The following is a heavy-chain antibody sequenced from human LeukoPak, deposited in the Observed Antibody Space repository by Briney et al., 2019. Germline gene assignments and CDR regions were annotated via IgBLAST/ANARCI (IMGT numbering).Heavy chain of an antibody. CDR2: IIPIFGTA. J-gene: IGHJ4*02. Sequence: SVKVSCKASGGTFSSYAVSWVRQAPGQGLEWMGGIIPIFGTANYAQKFQGRVTITADESTSTAYMELSSLRSEDTAVYYCASGGRVPVASQLDYWGQGTLVTVSS. CDR3: ASGGRVPVASQLDY. CDR1: GGTFSSYA. V-gene: IGHV1-69*13. D-gene: IGHD6-19*01.